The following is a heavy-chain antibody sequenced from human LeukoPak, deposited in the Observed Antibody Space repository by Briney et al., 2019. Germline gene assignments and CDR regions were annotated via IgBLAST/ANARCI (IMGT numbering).Heavy chain of an antibody. CDR3: ARLFFSVPPDY. CDR1: GYSLTSYG. Sequence: SLLISCKGSGYSLTSYGISCVRQMPGKGLDATSIIYPGDSDTRYFPSFHGHVTISADQSISPAYLQWSSLKASDSAMYYCARLFFSVPPDYWGQGTLVTVSS. J-gene: IGHJ4*02. CDR2: IYPGDSDT. D-gene: IGHD3-3*01. V-gene: IGHV5-51*01.